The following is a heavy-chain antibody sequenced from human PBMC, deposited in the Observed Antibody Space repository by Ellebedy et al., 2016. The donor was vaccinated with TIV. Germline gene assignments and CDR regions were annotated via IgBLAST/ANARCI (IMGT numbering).Heavy chain of an antibody. Sequence: GESLKISCKGSGSSFTSYWIGWVRQMPGKGLEWMGIIYPGDSDTRYSPSFQGQVTISADKSISTAYLQWSSLKASDTAMYYCAVSKISSSWGSYYYGMDVWGQGTTVTVSS. CDR2: IYPGDSDT. CDR3: AVSKISSSWGSYYYGMDV. D-gene: IGHD6-13*01. J-gene: IGHJ6*02. CDR1: GSSFTSYW. V-gene: IGHV5-51*01.